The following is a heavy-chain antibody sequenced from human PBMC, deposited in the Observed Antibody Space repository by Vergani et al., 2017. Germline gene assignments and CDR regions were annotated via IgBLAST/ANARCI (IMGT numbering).Heavy chain of an antibody. V-gene: IGHV4-34*01. J-gene: IGHJ4*02. CDR1: GGSFSGYY. D-gene: IGHD4-11*01. CDR3: ARVRAVTTGGYYFDY. CDR2: INHSGST. Sequence: QVQLQESGPGLVKPSETLSLTCAVYGGSFSGYYWSWIRQPPGKGLEWIGEINHSGSTNYNPSLKSRVTISVDTSKNQFSLKLSSVTAADTAVYYCARVRAVTTGGYYFDYWGQGTLVTVSS.